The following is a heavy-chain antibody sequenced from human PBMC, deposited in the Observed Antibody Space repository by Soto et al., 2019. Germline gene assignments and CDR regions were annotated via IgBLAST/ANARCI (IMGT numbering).Heavy chain of an antibody. D-gene: IGHD2-8*01. CDR3: GKDSTPMVYATYYFDY. Sequence: GGSLRLSCAASGFTFSSYGMHWVRQSPGKGLEWVAVISYDGSIKYFADSVKGRFTISRDNSKDTLYLYMNSLRPEDTAVYYCGKDSTPMVYATYYFDYWGQGTLVTVSS. CDR2: ISYDGSIK. CDR1: GFTFSSYG. V-gene: IGHV3-30*18. J-gene: IGHJ4*02.